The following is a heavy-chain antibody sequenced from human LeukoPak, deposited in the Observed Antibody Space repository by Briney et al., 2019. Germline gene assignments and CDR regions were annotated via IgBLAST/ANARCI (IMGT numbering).Heavy chain of an antibody. CDR2: IRYDGSNK. CDR3: AKDMAVAGTTDY. J-gene: IGHJ4*02. V-gene: IGHV3-30*02. Sequence: GGSLRLSCAASGFTFSSYGMHWVRQAPGKGLEWVAFIRYDGSNKYYADSVKGRFTISRDNSKSTLYLQMNSLRAEDTAVYYCAKDMAVAGTTDYWGQGTLVTVSS. D-gene: IGHD6-19*01. CDR1: GFTFSSYG.